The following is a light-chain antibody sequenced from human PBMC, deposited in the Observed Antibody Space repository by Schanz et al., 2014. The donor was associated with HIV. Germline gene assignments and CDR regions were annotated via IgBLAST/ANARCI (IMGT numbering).Light chain of an antibody. Sequence: EVVLTQSPGTLSLSPRGSTTVSCRASQTVSSNYLAWYQQKPGQAPRLLIYGASRRAPGIPDRFSGSGSGTDFTLTIRRLEPEDFAVYYCQQSGDSGGTFGGGTKVDFK. J-gene: IGKJ4*01. CDR1: QTVSSNY. CDR2: GAS. V-gene: IGKV3-20*01. CDR3: QQSGDSGGT.